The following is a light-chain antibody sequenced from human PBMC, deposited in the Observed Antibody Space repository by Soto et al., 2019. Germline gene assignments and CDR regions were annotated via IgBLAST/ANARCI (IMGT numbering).Light chain of an antibody. Sequence: DIQMTQSPSFLSASVGDRVTITCRASQGISNSLAWYHHKPGKVPKLLIYAASTLHSAVTSRFSGSGSGTDFTLTISSLQPEDVAVYYCQKHSSVPFTFGGGTKVEIK. CDR2: AAS. V-gene: IGKV1-27*01. CDR3: QKHSSVPFT. CDR1: QGISNS. J-gene: IGKJ4*01.